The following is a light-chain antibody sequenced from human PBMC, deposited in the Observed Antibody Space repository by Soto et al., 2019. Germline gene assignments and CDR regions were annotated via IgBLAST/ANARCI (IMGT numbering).Light chain of an antibody. Sequence: DIQMIQSPSSLSASVGDRVTITCQASQEISNYLNWYQQKPGKAPKLLIYDASNLERGVPSRFSGRGSGTDYPITISSLQNEDFATYYCQEYDHLPRTLGRETQVQIK. CDR1: QEISNY. CDR2: DAS. V-gene: IGKV1-33*01. CDR3: QEYDHLPRT. J-gene: IGKJ1*01.